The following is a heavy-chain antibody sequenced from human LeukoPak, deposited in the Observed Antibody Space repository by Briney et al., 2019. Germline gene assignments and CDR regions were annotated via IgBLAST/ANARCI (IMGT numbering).Heavy chain of an antibody. D-gene: IGHD3-9*01. Sequence: PGGSLRLSCAASGFTFASYAMSWVRQAPGKGLEWVSGISGSGGSTYYADSVKGRFTISRDNSKNTLYLQMNSLRAEDTAVYYCAKDHDILTGFHYYFDYWGQGTLVTVSS. CDR1: GFTFASYA. CDR2: ISGSGGST. J-gene: IGHJ4*02. V-gene: IGHV3-23*01. CDR3: AKDHDILTGFHYYFDY.